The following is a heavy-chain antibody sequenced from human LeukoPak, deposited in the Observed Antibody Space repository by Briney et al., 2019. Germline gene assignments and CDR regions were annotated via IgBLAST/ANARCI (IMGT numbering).Heavy chain of an antibody. CDR3: ASLPLYCSSTSCSRNFDY. D-gene: IGHD2-2*01. J-gene: IGHJ4*02. Sequence: GGSLRLSCAASGVTFSDYYMSWIRQAPGKGLEWVSYISSSGSTIYYADSVKGRFTISRDNAKNSLYLQMNSLRAEDTAVYYCASLPLYCSSTSCSRNFDYWGQGTLVTVSS. CDR1: GVTFSDYY. CDR2: ISSSGSTI. V-gene: IGHV3-11*01.